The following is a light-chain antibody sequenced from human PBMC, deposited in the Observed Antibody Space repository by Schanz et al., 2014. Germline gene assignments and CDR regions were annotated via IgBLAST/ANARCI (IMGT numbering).Light chain of an antibody. CDR1: SSNIGAGYD. CDR2: ENK. J-gene: IGLJ3*02. CDR3: QSYDRSLSAWV. Sequence: QSVLTQPPSVSGAPGQRVTISCTGSSSNIGAGYDVHWYQQLPGTAPRLLMFENKHRPSGVPDRFSGSKSGTSASLAITGLQAEDEADYYCQSYDRSLSAWVFGGGTKLTVL. V-gene: IGLV1-40*01.